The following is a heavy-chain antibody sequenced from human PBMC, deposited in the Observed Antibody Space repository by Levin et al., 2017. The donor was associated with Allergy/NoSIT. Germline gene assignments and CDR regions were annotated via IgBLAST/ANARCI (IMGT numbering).Heavy chain of an antibody. V-gene: IGHV6-1*01. Sequence: SQTLSLTCAISGDRVSSTSAAWNWIRQSPSRGLEWLGRTYYRSKWYNDYAVSVKSRITINPDTSKNQFSLQLNSVTPEDTAVYYCARDHLGWSGWYPHFDYWGQGTLVTVSS. CDR2: TYYRSKWYN. D-gene: IGHD6-19*01. CDR1: GDRVSSTSAA. J-gene: IGHJ4*02. CDR3: ARDHLGWSGWYPHFDY.